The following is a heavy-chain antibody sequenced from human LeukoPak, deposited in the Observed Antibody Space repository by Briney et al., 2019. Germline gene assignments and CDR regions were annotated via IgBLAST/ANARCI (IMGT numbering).Heavy chain of an antibody. CDR1: GGSISSSSYY. Sequence: SETLSLTCTVSGGSISSSSYYWGWIRQPPGKGLEWIGSIYYSGSTYYNPSLKSRVTISVDTSKNQFSLKLSSVTAADTAVYYCARGTIQLKYFDYWGQGTLVTVSS. D-gene: IGHD5-18*01. CDR2: IYYSGST. V-gene: IGHV4-39*01. CDR3: ARGTIQLKYFDY. J-gene: IGHJ4*02.